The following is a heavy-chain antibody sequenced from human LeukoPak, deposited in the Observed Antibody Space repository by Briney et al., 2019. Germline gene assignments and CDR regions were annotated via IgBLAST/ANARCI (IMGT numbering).Heavy chain of an antibody. D-gene: IGHD6-19*01. CDR1: GFTFSSYA. V-gene: IGHV3-64*01. J-gene: IGHJ4*02. CDR3: ARDSSGWPYYFDY. CDR2: ISSNGGST. Sequence: GGSLRLSCGASGFTFSSYAMPWVRQAPGKGLEYVSAISSNGGSTYYANSEKGRFTISRDNSKTTLYLQMGSLRAEDMAVYYCARDSSGWPYYFDYWGQGTLVTVSS.